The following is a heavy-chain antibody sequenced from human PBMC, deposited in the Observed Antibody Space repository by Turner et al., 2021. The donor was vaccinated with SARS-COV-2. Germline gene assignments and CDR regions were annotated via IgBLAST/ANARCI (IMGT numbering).Heavy chain of an antibody. CDR3: ATVVGAV. CDR2: IHPSDGRT. V-gene: IGHV1-46*01. CDR1: GYNFTTYY. D-gene: IGHD6-6*01. Sequence: QVQLVQSGAEVKKPGASVKLSCKASGYNFTTYYIHWVRQAPGQGLEWRGIIHPSDGRTDYTQRFQGRVTMTRDTSTSTVHMELSSLISEDTAVYYCATVVGAVWGQGTLVIVSS. J-gene: IGHJ4*02.